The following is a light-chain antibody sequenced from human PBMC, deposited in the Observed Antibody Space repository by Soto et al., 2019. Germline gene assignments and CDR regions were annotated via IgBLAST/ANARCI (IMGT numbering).Light chain of an antibody. CDR1: SSNIGSNT. J-gene: IGLJ2*01. CDR3: SAWDDSLNDVV. V-gene: IGLV1-44*01. Sequence: QSVLTQPPSASGPPGQRVTISCSGSSSNIGSNTVNWYHQLPGTAPKLLIYTNNQRPSGVPDRFSGSKSGTSASLAISGLQSEDEAYYYCSAWDDSLNDVVFGGGTKLTGL. CDR2: TNN.